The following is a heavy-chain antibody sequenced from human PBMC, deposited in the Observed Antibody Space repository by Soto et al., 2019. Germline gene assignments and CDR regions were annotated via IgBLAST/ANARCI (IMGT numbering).Heavy chain of an antibody. D-gene: IGHD3-22*01. Sequence: ASVKVSCKASGYTFTGYYMHWVRQAPGQGLEWMGWINPNSGGTNYAQKFQGRVTMTRDTSISTAYMELSRLRSDDTAVYYCARDRAHYYDSSGYYFYYYYGMDVWGQGTTVTVSS. V-gene: IGHV1-2*02. J-gene: IGHJ6*02. CDR2: INPNSGGT. CDR3: ARDRAHYYDSSGYYFYYYYGMDV. CDR1: GYTFTGYY.